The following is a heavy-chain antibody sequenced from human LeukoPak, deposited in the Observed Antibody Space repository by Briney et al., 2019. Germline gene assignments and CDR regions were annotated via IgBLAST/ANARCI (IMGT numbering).Heavy chain of an antibody. D-gene: IGHD1-1*01. CDR3: ATNPPGRTYLQD. Sequence: GGSLRLSCAASGFTFDDYGMTWVRQVPGKGLEWIAEINWIGDTTRYGDSVKGRFNISRDNAKNSLDLQINSLRVDDTAFYYCATNPPGRTYLQDWGQGTLVTVSS. CDR1: GFTFDDYG. CDR2: INWIGDTT. J-gene: IGHJ1*01. V-gene: IGHV3-20*04.